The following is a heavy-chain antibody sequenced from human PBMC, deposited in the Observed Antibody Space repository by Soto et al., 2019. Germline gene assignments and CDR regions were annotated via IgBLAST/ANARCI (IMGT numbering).Heavy chain of an antibody. CDR1: GYTLTELS. Sequence: ASVKVSCKVSGYTLTELSMHWVRQAPGKGLEWMGGFDPEDGETIYAQKFQGRVTMTEDTSTDTAYMELSSLRSEDTAVYYCATGPRQQQLVRPRFDYWGQGTLVTVSS. J-gene: IGHJ4*02. D-gene: IGHD6-13*01. V-gene: IGHV1-24*01. CDR2: FDPEDGET. CDR3: ATGPRQQQLVRPRFDY.